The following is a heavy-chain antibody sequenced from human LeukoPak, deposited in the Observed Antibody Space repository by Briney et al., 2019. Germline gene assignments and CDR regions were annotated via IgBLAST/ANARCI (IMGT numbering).Heavy chain of an antibody. CDR1: GYTFTGYY. V-gene: IGHV1-2*02. J-gene: IGHJ6*03. D-gene: IGHD6-13*01. Sequence: ASVKVSCKASGYTFTGYYMHWVRQAPGQGLEWMGWINPNSGGTNYAQKFQGRVTMTRDTSISTAYMELSRLRSDDTAVYYCARGAAAGVRGGYYYYVDVWGKGTTVTVSS. CDR3: ARGAAAGVRGGYYYYVDV. CDR2: INPNSGGT.